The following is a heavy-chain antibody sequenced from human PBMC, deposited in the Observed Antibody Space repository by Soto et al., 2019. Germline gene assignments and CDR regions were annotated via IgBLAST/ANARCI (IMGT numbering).Heavy chain of an antibody. D-gene: IGHD2-15*01. Sequence: QLQLQESGPGLVKPSETLSLTCTVSGGSISSSSYYWGWIRQPPGRGLEWIGSIYYSGSTYYNPSLNSPVASSAEPSKNPFSLKLRSVTAADTAVYYCARHTPAISISDHWGQGTLVTVSS. CDR3: ARHTPAISISDH. J-gene: IGHJ4*02. CDR2: IYYSGST. CDR1: GGSISSSSYY. V-gene: IGHV4-39*01.